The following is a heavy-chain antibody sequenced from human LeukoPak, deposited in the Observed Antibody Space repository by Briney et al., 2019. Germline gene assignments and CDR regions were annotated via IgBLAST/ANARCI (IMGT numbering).Heavy chain of an antibody. CDR1: GFTFSTYG. J-gene: IGHJ4*02. Sequence: GGSLRLSCAASGFTFSTYGTHWVRQAPGKGLEWVAVVWYDGSNIHYVDSVRGRFTISRDNSKRTLYLQMNSLTAEDTAVYYCARGGYSGTYYFDYWGQGTLVTVSS. CDR2: VWYDGSNI. V-gene: IGHV3-33*01. D-gene: IGHD1-26*01. CDR3: ARGGYSGTYYFDY.